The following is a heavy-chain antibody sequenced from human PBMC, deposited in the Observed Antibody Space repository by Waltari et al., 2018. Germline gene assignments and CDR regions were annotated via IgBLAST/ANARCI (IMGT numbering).Heavy chain of an antibody. V-gene: IGHV4-39*02. J-gene: IGHJ4*02. CDR2: MYYTGST. Sequence: QLQLQESGPGLVKPSETLSLTCTVSGGSIGSTNYYWVWVRQPPGKGLQWIGTMYYTGSTYYTPSLKSRVTISVDTSKTRFSLKLTSVTAADTAVYFCASRPEFTSGSAIDFWGQGTLVTVSS. CDR3: ASRPEFTSGSAIDF. D-gene: IGHD6-19*01. CDR1: GGSIGSTNYY.